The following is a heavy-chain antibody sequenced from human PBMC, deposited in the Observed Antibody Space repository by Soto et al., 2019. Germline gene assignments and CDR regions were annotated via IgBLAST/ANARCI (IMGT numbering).Heavy chain of an antibody. J-gene: IGHJ6*03. CDR3: ARVGGRNYYYYNMDV. V-gene: IGHV4-4*02. CDR1: SGSISSSNW. Sequence: SETLSLTCAVSSGSISSSNWWSWVRQPPGKGLEWIGEIYHSGSTNYNPSLKSRVTISVDKSKNQFSLKLSSVTAADTAVYYCARVGGRNYYYYNMDVWGKGTTVTVS. CDR2: IYHSGST. D-gene: IGHD3-16*01.